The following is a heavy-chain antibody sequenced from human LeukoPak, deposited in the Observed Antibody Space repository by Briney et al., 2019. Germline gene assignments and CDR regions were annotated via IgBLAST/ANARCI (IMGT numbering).Heavy chain of an antibody. D-gene: IGHD2-21*02. CDR2: IYGGGST. V-gene: IGHV3-66*04. Sequence: GGSLRLSCAASGFTVSNNYMTWVRQAPGKGLEWVSVIYGGGSTNYADSVKGRFIIARDNAKNTLYLQMNSLRAEDTALYYCARPYCGGDCYTGYWGQGTLVTVSS. J-gene: IGHJ4*02. CDR3: ARPYCGGDCYTGY. CDR1: GFTVSNNY.